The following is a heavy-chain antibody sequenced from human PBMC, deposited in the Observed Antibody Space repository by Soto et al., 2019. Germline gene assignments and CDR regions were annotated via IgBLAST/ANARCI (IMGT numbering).Heavy chain of an antibody. V-gene: IGHV1-18*01. CDR1: GYSFTNYG. CDR3: ARDRGVAPPVAGNTHYYYYMDV. CDR2: ISAYNGNT. J-gene: IGHJ6*03. Sequence: QDQLVQSGVEVKKPGASVKVSCKASGYSFTNYGITWVRQAPGQGFEWMGWISAYNGNTNYAQKFQGRVTMTTDASTSPAYLELRSLRSADTAVYYCARDRGVAPPVAGNTHYYYYMDVWGKGTTVTVSS. D-gene: IGHD6-19*01.